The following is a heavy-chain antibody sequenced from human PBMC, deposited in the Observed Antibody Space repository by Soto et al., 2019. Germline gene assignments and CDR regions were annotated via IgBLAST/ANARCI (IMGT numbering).Heavy chain of an antibody. V-gene: IGHV4-61*01. Sequence: QVQLQESGPGLVKPSETLSLTCTVSGGSVSSGSYYWSWIRQPPGKGLEWIGYIYYSGSTNYNPSLNSRVTISVDTSKNQFSLKLSSVTAADTAVYYCAREDSGSSNWGQGTLVTVSS. CDR3: AREDSGSSN. CDR2: IYYSGST. J-gene: IGHJ4*02. CDR1: GGSVSSGSYY. D-gene: IGHD1-26*01.